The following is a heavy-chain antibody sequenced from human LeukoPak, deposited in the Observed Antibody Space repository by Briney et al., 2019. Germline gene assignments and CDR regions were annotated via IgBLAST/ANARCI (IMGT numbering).Heavy chain of an antibody. CDR1: GYTFTGYY. D-gene: IGHD2-15*01. CDR3: ARDPERGYCSGGSCYGRDYYYYYMDV. J-gene: IGHJ6*03. V-gene: IGHV1-2*02. CDR2: INPNSGGT. Sequence: GASVKVSCKASGYTFTGYYMHWVRQAPGQGLEWMGWINPNSGGTNYAQKFQGRVTMTRDTSISTAYTELSRLRSDDTAVYYCARDPERGYCSGGSCYGRDYYYYYMDVWGKGTTVTISS.